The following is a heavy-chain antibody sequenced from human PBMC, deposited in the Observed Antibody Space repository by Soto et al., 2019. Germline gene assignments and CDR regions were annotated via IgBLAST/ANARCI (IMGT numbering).Heavy chain of an antibody. J-gene: IGHJ4*02. CDR3: ARDSTLVGATYFDY. CDR2: ISSSSSYI. D-gene: IGHD1-26*01. V-gene: IGHV3-21*01. Sequence: VGSLRLSCAASGFTFSSYSINWVRQAPGKGLEWVSLISSSSSYIYYADSVKGRFTISRDNAKNSLYLQMNSLRAEDTAVYYCARDSTLVGATYFDYWGQGTLVTVSS. CDR1: GFTFSSYS.